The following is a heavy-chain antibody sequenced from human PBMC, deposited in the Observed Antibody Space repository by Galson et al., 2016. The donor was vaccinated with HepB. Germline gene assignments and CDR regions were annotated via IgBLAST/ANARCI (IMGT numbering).Heavy chain of an antibody. D-gene: IGHD5-18*01. CDR3: AKLKTAMIDYYFDY. CDR1: GFTFNTHA. V-gene: IGHV3-23*01. J-gene: IGHJ4*02. Sequence: SLRLSCAASGFTFNTHAMSWVRQAPGKGLEWVAGVTGSGGKKYYSESLKGRVTVSRDNSKNTLYLQMSSLRAADTAVYYCAKLKTAMIDYYFDYRGQGTRVTVSS. CDR2: VTGSGGKK.